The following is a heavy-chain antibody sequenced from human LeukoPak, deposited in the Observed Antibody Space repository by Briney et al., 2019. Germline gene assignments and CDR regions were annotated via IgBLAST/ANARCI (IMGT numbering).Heavy chain of an antibody. V-gene: IGHV3-9*01. D-gene: IGHD3/OR15-3a*01. J-gene: IGHJ6*02. CDR1: GCTFDDYA. Sequence: GGSLRLSCAASGCTFDDYAMHWVRQAPGKGLEWVSGISWNSGSIGYADSVKGRFTISRDNAKNSLYLQMNSLRAEDTALYYCAKDGLNYYGMDVWGQGTTVTVSS. CDR2: ISWNSGSI. CDR3: AKDGLNYYGMDV.